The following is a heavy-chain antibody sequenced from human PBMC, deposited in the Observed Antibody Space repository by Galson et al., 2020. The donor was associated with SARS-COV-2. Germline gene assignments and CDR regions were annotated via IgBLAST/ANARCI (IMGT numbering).Heavy chain of an antibody. CDR3: ATGPPYGSGSYVNWFDP. CDR1: GYILTELS. J-gene: IGHJ5*02. V-gene: IGHV1-24*01. CDR2: FDPEDGET. D-gene: IGHD3-10*01. Sequence: ASVKVSCKVSGYILTELSMHWVRQAPGKGLEWMGGFDPEDGETIYAQKFQGRVTMTEDTSTDTAYMELSSLRSEDTAVYYCATGPPYGSGSYVNWFDPWGQGTLVIVSS.